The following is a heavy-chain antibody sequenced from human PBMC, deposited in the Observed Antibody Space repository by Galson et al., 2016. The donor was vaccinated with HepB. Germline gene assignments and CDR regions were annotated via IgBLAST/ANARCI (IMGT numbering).Heavy chain of an antibody. CDR1: GFPFSSYT. J-gene: IGHJ4*02. CDR2: ISDSGTNT. Sequence: LRLSCAASGFPFSSYTMTWVRQSPGKGLEWVSAISDSGTNTYYADSVKGRFTISRDNSRNTLYLQMNSLRAEDTAIYYCAKGRGTVSPDYWGQGTLVTVSS. D-gene: IGHD1-14*01. CDR3: AKGRGTVSPDY. V-gene: IGHV3-23*01.